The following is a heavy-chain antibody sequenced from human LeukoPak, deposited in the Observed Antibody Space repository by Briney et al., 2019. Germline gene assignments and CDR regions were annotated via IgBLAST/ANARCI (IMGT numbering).Heavy chain of an antibody. J-gene: IGHJ2*01. CDR1: GGSISGYY. V-gene: IGHV4-34*01. CDR2: INHSGST. D-gene: IGHD3-22*01. CDR3: ARDSRPAHYYDSSGQDWYFDL. Sequence: SETLSLTCTVSGGSISGYYWSWIRQPPGKGLEWIGEINHSGSTNYNPSLKSRVTISVDTSKNQFSLKLSSVTAADTAVYYCARDSRPAHYYDSSGQDWYFDLWGRGTLVTVSS.